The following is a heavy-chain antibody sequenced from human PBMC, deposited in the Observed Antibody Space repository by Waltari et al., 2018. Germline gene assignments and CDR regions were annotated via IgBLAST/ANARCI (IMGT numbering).Heavy chain of an antibody. CDR2: VSYSGTT. Sequence: QLQLQESGPRLVRPPEPSSLLCRISGVPHTSSRHYWAWIRQSPGQGLEWIGTVSYSGTTYISPSLKSRVSVSRDTSKNQVSLILGSVTAADMAVYYCATYIGASVGTAAFDVWGQGTMVTVSS. V-gene: IGHV4-39*05. D-gene: IGHD5-12*01. J-gene: IGHJ3*01. CDR1: GVPHTSSRHY. CDR3: ATYIGASVGTAAFDV.